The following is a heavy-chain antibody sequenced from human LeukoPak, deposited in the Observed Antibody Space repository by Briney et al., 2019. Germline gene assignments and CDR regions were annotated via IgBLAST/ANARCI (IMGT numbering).Heavy chain of an antibody. J-gene: IGHJ6*03. D-gene: IGHD6-13*01. Sequence: GGSLRLSCAASGFTFSSYAMHWVRQAPDKGLEWVAVISYDGSNKYYADSVKGRFTISRDNSKNTLYLQMNSLRAEDTAVYYCAREPYSSSWYTPNYYYYYMDVWGKGTTVTVSS. CDR3: AREPYSSSWYTPNYYYYYMDV. V-gene: IGHV3-30*04. CDR2: ISYDGSNK. CDR1: GFTFSSYA.